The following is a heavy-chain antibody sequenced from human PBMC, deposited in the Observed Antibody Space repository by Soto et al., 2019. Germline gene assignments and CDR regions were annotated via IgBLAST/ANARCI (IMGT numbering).Heavy chain of an antibody. D-gene: IGHD3-10*01. J-gene: IGHJ4*02. CDR3: ASLVYSSGCYYFDY. Sequence: VQLQESGPGLVKSSEIVSLTCTVSGGSISSYYWSWIRQPVGKGLEYIGRIYTNDRASYNPSFKRSVTMSVDASKNQFSMQMSSVTAADTAVYFCASLVYSSGCYYFDYWGPGNLVTVS. CDR1: GGSISSYY. CDR2: IYTNDRA. V-gene: IGHV4-4*07.